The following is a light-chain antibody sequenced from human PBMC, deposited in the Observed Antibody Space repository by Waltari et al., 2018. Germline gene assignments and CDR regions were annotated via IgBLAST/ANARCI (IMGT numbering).Light chain of an antibody. CDR3: YCATDTEAG. CDR1: VVAKKF. J-gene: IGLJ3*02. V-gene: IGLV3-27*01. CDR2: NDK. Sequence: SFELTQPSSVSVSPGQTAKIPCSGDVVAKKFSRGYQPKAGQAPRLLIYNDKVRPAGIAERFSGCSSGCTVTLTISGAQDDDEIYYFCYCATDTEAGFGGGTKLTVL.